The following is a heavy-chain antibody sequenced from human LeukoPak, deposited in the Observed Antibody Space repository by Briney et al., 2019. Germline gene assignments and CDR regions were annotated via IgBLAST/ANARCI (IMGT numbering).Heavy chain of an antibody. D-gene: IGHD3-22*01. V-gene: IGHV4-59*01. CDR3: ARETYYYDSSGYLNWFDP. CDR1: GGSISSYY. J-gene: IGHJ5*02. CDR2: IYYSGST. Sequence: PSETLSLTCTVSGGSISSYYWSWIRQPPGKGLEWIGYIYYSGSTNYNPSLKSRVTISVDTSKNQFSLKLSSVTAADTAVYYCARETYYYDSSGYLNWFDPWGQGTLVTVSS.